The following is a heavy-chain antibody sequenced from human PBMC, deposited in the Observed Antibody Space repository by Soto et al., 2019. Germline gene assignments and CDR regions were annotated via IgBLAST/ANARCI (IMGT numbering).Heavy chain of an antibody. D-gene: IGHD2-15*01. CDR3: ARDRIRAVYALDI. CDR2: IYYSGST. J-gene: IGHJ3*02. V-gene: IGHV4-31*03. CDR1: GGSVSSGAYY. Sequence: KSSETLSLTCTVSGGSVSSGAYYWTWIRQRPGKGLEWIGYIYYSGSTYYSPSLKSRLSISLDTSKNQFSLRLSSVTAADTAMYYCARDRIRAVYALDIWGQGTMVTVSS.